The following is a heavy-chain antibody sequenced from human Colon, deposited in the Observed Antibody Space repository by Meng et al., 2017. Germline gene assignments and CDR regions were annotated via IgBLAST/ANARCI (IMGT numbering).Heavy chain of an antibody. V-gene: IGHV4-39*01. CDR1: GDSITNHNW. J-gene: IGHJ5*02. Sequence: QVQLRESGPALVKPSETLSLTCAVSGDSITNHNWWAWVRQPPGKGLEFIGSVSYSGSTYYNPSLKSQVTISADTSKSQFSLKLRSVTAADTAVYYCARLALGVPFDPWGQGTLVTVSS. CDR3: ARLALGVPFDP. D-gene: IGHD3-10*01. CDR2: VSYSGST.